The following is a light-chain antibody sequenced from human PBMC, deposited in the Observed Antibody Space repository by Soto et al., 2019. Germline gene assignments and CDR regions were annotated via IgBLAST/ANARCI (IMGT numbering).Light chain of an antibody. J-gene: IGKJ5*01. CDR3: IHVASFPIS. CDR1: QFIKSH. CDR2: LAS. V-gene: IGKV1-12*01. Sequence: DIQLTQSPSSVSASVGDRVTITCRANQFIKSHLVWYQQKPGKAPDLMSYLASTLHSGVPSRFSGSGFGTEFNLTINSLQPEDVANYFCIHVASFPISFGPGTRLE.